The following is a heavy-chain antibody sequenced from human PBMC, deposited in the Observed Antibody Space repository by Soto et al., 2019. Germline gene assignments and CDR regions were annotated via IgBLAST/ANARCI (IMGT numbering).Heavy chain of an antibody. CDR3: ARDGFTMVRGVIVMPNYFDC. D-gene: IGHD3-10*01. J-gene: IGHJ4*02. CDR2: ISSSSSYI. V-gene: IGHV3-21*01. CDR1: GFTFSTYT. Sequence: GGSLRLSCTASGFTFSTYTMNWVRQAPGKGLEWVSSISSSSSYIYYADSVKGRFTISRDNAKNSLYLQMNSLRAEDTAVYYCARDGFTMVRGVIVMPNYFDCWGQGTLVTVSS.